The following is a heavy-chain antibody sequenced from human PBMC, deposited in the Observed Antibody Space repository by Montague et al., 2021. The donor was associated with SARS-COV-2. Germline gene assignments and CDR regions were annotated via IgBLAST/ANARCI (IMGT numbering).Heavy chain of an antibody. CDR2: ISGSTYT. J-gene: IGHJ4*02. CDR3: ARGGSGYDSPLEY. CDR1: GFTFSDYY. Sequence: SLRLSCAASGFTFSDYYMFWIRQSPGKGLEYISYISGSTYTNYADSVRGRFTISRDNTKDSLFLQMNSLRAEDTAVYYCARGGSGYDSPLEYWGQGALATVSS. V-gene: IGHV3-11*06. D-gene: IGHD6-25*01.